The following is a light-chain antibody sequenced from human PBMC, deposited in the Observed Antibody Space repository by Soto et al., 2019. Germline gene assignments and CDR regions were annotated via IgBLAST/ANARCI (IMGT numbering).Light chain of an antibody. CDR1: SSDVGAYHY. CDR2: EVS. J-gene: IGLJ3*02. CDR3: SSYTSSSTWV. Sequence: QSALTQPASVSGSPGQSITISCTGTSSDVGAYHYVSWYQQHPGKAPKLMIYEVSHRPSGVSDRFSGSRSGNTASLTISGLQAEDESDYYCSSYTSSSTWVFGGGTKVTVL. V-gene: IGLV2-14*01.